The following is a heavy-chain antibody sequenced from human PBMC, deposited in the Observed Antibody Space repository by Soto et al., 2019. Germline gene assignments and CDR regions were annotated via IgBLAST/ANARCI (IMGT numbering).Heavy chain of an antibody. J-gene: IGHJ4*02. CDR2: ISYDGSNK. CDR1: GFTFSSYA. Sequence: SLRLSCAASGFTFSSYAMHWVRQAPGKGLEWVAVISYDGSNKYYADSVKGRFTISRDNSKNTLYLQMNSLRAEDTAVYYCARGRSLAYYYDSSGFPFDYWGQGTLVTVSS. V-gene: IGHV3-30-3*01. D-gene: IGHD3-22*01. CDR3: ARGRSLAYYYDSSGFPFDY.